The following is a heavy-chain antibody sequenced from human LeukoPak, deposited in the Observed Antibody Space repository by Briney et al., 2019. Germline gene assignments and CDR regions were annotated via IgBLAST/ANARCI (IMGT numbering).Heavy chain of an antibody. CDR3: ARGRGYNYGYSNY. CDR1: GFTFSSYS. J-gene: IGHJ4*02. Sequence: GGSLRLSCAASGFTFSSYSMNWVRQAPGKGLEWISYISSSSSTIDYADSVKGRFTISRDNAKNSLYLQMNSLRAEDTAVYYCARGRGYNYGYSNYWGQGTLVTVSS. D-gene: IGHD5-18*01. CDR2: ISSSSSTI. V-gene: IGHV3-48*04.